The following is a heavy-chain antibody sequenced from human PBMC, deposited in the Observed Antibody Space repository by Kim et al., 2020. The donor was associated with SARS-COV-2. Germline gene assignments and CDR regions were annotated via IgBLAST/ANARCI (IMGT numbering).Heavy chain of an antibody. D-gene: IGHD1-26*01. CDR2: ISWNSGSI. V-gene: IGHV3-9*01. CDR3: AILQGLCSGSYCTGTRAFDI. Sequence: GGSLRLSCAASGFTFGDYAMHWVRQAPGKGLEWVSGISWNSGSIGYADSVKGRFTISRDNAKNSLYLQMNSLRAEDTALYYCAILQGLCSGSYCTGTRAFDIWGQGTMVTVSS. CDR1: GFTFGDYA. J-gene: IGHJ3*02.